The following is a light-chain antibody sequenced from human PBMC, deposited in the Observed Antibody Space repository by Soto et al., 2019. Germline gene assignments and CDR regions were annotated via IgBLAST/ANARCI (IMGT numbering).Light chain of an antibody. CDR2: RAS. J-gene: IGKJ1*01. CDR1: QSISSW. CDR3: QQTYSPPGT. Sequence: DIQMTQSPSTLPASVGDRVTITCRANQSISSWLAWYQQKPGKAPKLLIHRASRLESGVSSRFSGRGSGTAFTLTITSLRPEDFATYYCQQTYSPPGTFGQGTKVDIK. V-gene: IGKV1-5*03.